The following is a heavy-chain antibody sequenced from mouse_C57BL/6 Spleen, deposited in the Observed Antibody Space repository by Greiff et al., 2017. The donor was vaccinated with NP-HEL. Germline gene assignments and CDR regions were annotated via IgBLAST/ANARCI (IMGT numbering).Heavy chain of an antibody. CDR3: ARYDYEDYYAMDY. V-gene: IGHV1-7*01. CDR1: GYTFTSYW. CDR2: INPSSGYT. D-gene: IGHD2-4*01. Sequence: QVQLQQSGAELAKPGASVKLSCKASGYTFTSYWMHWVKQRPGQGLEWIGYINPSSGYTKYNQKFKDKATLTADKSSSTAYMQLSSLTYEDSAVYYCARYDYEDYYAMDYWGQGTSVTVSS. J-gene: IGHJ4*01.